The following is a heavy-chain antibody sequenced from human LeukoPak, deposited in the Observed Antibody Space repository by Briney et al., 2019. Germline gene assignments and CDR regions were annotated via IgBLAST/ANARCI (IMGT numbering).Heavy chain of an antibody. D-gene: IGHD3-10*01. CDR1: GFTFSSYA. V-gene: IGHV3-23*01. CDR2: ISGSGGST. Sequence: SGGSLRLSCAASGFTFSSYAMSWVRRAPGKGLEWVSGISGSGGSTYYADSVKGRFTISRDNSRNTLYLQMNSLRPEDTAVYYCAKDRGHYLDYYYYMDVWGKGTTVTVSS. CDR3: AKDRGHYLDYYYYMDV. J-gene: IGHJ6*03.